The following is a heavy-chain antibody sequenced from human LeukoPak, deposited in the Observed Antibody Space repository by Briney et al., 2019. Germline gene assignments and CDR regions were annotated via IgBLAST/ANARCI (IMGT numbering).Heavy chain of an antibody. J-gene: IGHJ4*02. D-gene: IGHD4/OR15-4a*01. Sequence: GGSLRLSCAASGFTFSSHWMHWVRQGPEKGLVWVSRINGDGSSTAYADFVKGRFTISRDNARNTLSLQMNSLRIEDTAIYYCVKGAPFDYWGQGTLVAASS. CDR3: VKGAPFDY. CDR1: GFTFSSHW. CDR2: INGDGSST. V-gene: IGHV3-74*03.